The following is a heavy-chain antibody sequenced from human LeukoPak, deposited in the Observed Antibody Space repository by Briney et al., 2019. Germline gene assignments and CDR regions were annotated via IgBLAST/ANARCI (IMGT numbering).Heavy chain of an antibody. V-gene: IGHV3-48*03. CDR2: ISSSGNTV. Sequence: GGSLRLSCAVSGLTYSSYEMNWVRQAPGKGLEWVSYISSSGNTVYYPDSVKGRFTISRDNAKNSLYLQMNSLRGEDTAVYYCARGGAVAGLYWGQGTLVTVSS. J-gene: IGHJ4*02. D-gene: IGHD6-19*01. CDR1: GLTYSSYE. CDR3: ARGGAVAGLY.